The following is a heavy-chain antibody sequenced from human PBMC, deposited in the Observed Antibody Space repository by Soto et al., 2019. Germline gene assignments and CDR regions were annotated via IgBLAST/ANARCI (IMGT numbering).Heavy chain of an antibody. CDR2: ISGSGDYT. CDR1: GFTFSIYA. CDR3: AKVLKAVAGTYDY. Sequence: EVQLLESGGGLVQPGGSLRLSCAASGFTFSIYAMSWVRQAPGKGLEWVSAISGSGDYTYYADSVKGRFAISRDNSKNTLYLQMISLTAEDTAVYYCAKVLKAVAGTYDYWGQGTLVTVSS. D-gene: IGHD6-19*01. J-gene: IGHJ4*02. V-gene: IGHV3-23*01.